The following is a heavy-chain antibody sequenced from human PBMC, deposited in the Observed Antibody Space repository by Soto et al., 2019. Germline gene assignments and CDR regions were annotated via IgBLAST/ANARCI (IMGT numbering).Heavy chain of an antibody. Sequence: GASVKVSCKASGYTFASYGSSWVRQAPGQGLEWMGWISAYNGNTNYAQKLQGRVTMTTDTSTSTAYMELRSLRSDDTAVYYCARDAGIAAAGTFDYWGQGTLVTVSS. CDR3: ARDAGIAAAGTFDY. D-gene: IGHD6-13*01. CDR1: GYTFASYG. CDR2: ISAYNGNT. V-gene: IGHV1-18*01. J-gene: IGHJ4*02.